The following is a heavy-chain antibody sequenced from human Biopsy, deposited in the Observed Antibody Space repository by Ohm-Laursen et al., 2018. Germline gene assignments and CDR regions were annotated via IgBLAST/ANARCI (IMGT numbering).Heavy chain of an antibody. Sequence: ATVKISCKTSGYTFNAYYIHWMRQAPGQGLEWMGWINPATGETRYAQRFQGRVTMTRDTSVTTAYMQLSSLTSDDTALYYCAKPSGGVSTIGFDPWGQGTQVIVSS. CDR3: AKPSGGVSTIGFDP. CDR2: INPATGET. D-gene: IGHD3-16*01. V-gene: IGHV1-2*02. J-gene: IGHJ5*02. CDR1: GYTFNAYY.